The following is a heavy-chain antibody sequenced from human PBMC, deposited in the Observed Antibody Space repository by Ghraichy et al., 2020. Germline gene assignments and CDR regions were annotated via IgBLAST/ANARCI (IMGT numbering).Heavy chain of an antibody. D-gene: IGHD3-22*01. J-gene: IGHJ4*02. V-gene: IGHV4-59*01. CDR3: AREGPLMYYFDSRRGYYRSYYLDY. CDR2: IYYTGDT. Sequence: SETLSLTCTVSGGSIGSYYWNWIRQPPGKGLEWIGSIYYTGDTNYNPYMKSRVTISVDTSKNQFSLKLNSVTAADTAVYYCAREGPLMYYFDSRRGYYRSYYLDYWGQGTLVTVSS. CDR1: GGSIGSYY.